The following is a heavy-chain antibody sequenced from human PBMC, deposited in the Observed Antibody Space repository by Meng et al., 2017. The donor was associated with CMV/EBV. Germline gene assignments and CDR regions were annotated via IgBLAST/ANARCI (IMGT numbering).Heavy chain of an antibody. Sequence: HQWGAVLLKPSATTSLPFAVYGVYFSGSYWSWILQPPGQGLEWIGEINHSGSTNYNPSLKIRVTISVDTSKNQFSLKLSSVTAADTAVYYCARVWDSGWDYWGQGTLVTVSS. CDR3: ARVWDSGWDY. CDR2: INHSGST. J-gene: IGHJ4*02. CDR1: GVYFSGSY. V-gene: IGHV4-34*01. D-gene: IGHD3-22*01.